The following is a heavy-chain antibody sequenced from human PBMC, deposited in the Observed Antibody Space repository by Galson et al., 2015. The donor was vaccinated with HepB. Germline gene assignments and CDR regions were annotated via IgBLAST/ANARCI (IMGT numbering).Heavy chain of an antibody. CDR1: GFTFSNSW. V-gene: IGHV3-74*01. CDR2: LDTDGGRT. J-gene: IGHJ4*02. Sequence: SLRLSCAASGFTFSNSWMHWVRQGPGKELVWVSRLDTDGGRTNYADSVKGRFTISRDNAKSTLYLQMNNLRAEDTAVYYCAREDRAKNLFDYWGQGTLVTVSS. CDR3: AREDRAKNLFDY. D-gene: IGHD2-15*01.